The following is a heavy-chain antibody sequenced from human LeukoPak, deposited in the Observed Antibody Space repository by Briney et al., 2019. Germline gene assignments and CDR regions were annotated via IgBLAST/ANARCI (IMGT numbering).Heavy chain of an antibody. J-gene: IGHJ4*02. D-gene: IGHD1-26*01. CDR2: IYHGGST. V-gene: IGHV4-4*02. Sequence: SETLSLTCAVSGGSISSSNWWNWVRQPPGKGLEWIGEIYHGGSTNYNPSLKSRVTISLDKSKNQFSLQLDSVTAADTAVYYCARSTGATIYDFDYWGQGTLVTVSS. CDR3: ARSTGATIYDFDY. CDR1: GGSISSSNW.